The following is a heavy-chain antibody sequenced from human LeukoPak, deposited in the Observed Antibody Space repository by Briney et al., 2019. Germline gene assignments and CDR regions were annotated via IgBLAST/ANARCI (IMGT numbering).Heavy chain of an antibody. CDR1: GGSFSGYY. CDR3: ARVAARRVRRTYYMDV. J-gene: IGHJ6*03. CDR2: INHSGST. D-gene: IGHD6-6*01. Sequence: MPSETLSLTCAVYGGSFSGYYWSWIRRPPGKGLEWIGEINHSGSTNYNPSLKSRVTISVDTSKNQFSLKLSSVTAADTAVYYCARVAARRVRRTYYMDVWGKGTTVTVSS. V-gene: IGHV4-34*01.